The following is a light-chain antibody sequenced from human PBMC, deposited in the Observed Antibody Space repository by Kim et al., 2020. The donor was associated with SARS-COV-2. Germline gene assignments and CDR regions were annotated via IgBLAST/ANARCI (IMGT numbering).Light chain of an antibody. CDR3: QQDYNCPLT. Sequence: EIVMTQSPATLSLSPGERATLSCRASESISSKYLAWYQQKPGQSPRLLIYGASTRAAGIPARFSGSGSGTDFTLTISSLQPEDFAVYYCQQDYNCPLTFGGGTKVDIK. CDR2: GAS. J-gene: IGKJ4*01. CDR1: ESISSKY. V-gene: IGKV3D-7*01.